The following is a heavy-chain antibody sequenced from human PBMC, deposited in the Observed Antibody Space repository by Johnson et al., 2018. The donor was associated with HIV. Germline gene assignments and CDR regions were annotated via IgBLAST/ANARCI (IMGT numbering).Heavy chain of an antibody. CDR3: AKEGGELLLDAFDI. V-gene: IGHV3-13*01. CDR2: IGTAGDT. J-gene: IGHJ3*02. D-gene: IGHD1-26*01. CDR1: GFTFSSYD. Sequence: VQLVESGGGLVQPGGSLRLSCAASGFTFSSYDMHWVRQATGKGLEWVSAIGTAGDTYYQDSVKGRFTISRDNSKNTLYLQMNSLRAEDTAVYYCAKEGGELLLDAFDIWGQGTMVTVSS.